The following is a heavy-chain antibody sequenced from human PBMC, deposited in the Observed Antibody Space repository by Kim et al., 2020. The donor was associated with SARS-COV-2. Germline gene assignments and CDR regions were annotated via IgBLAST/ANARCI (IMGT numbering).Heavy chain of an antibody. D-gene: IGHD6-19*01. Sequence: SETLSLTCAVYGGSFSGYYWSWIRQPPGKGLEWIGEINHSGSTNYNPSLKSRVTISVDTSKNQFSLKLSSVTAADTAVYYCARGRSIGSGWYVLFQGPGLDYWGQGTLVTVSS. CDR3: ARGRSIGSGWYVLFQGPGLDY. J-gene: IGHJ4*02. V-gene: IGHV4-34*01. CDR1: GGSFSGYY. CDR2: INHSGST.